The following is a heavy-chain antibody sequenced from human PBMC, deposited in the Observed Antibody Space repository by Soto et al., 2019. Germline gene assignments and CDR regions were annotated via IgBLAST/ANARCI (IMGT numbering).Heavy chain of an antibody. J-gene: IGHJ3*02. CDR1: GFTFSSYA. CDR2: ISGSGGST. CDR3: AKDTPIVVVPAAMVHGAFDI. D-gene: IGHD2-2*01. V-gene: IGHV3-23*01. Sequence: GGSLRLSCAASGFTFSSYAMSWVRQAPGKGLEWVSAISGSGGSTYYADSVKGRFTISRDNSKNTLYLQMNSLRAEDTAVYYCAKDTPIVVVPAAMVHGAFDIWGQGTMVTVSS.